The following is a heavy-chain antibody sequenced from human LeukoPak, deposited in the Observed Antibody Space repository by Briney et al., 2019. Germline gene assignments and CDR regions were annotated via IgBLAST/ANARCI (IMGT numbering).Heavy chain of an antibody. V-gene: IGHV3-23*01. CDR2: ISGSGGST. CDR3: AKDGHYYGSGSPDY. CDR1: GVTFSSYA. Sequence: GGSLRLSCAASGVTFSSYAMSWVRQAPGKGLEWVSAISGSGGSTYYADSVRGRFTISRDNSKNTLYLQMNSLRAEDTAVYNCAKDGHYYGSGSPDYWGQGTLVTVSS. D-gene: IGHD3-10*01. J-gene: IGHJ4*02.